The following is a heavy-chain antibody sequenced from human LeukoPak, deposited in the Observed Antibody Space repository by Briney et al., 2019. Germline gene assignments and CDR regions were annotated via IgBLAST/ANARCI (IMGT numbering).Heavy chain of an antibody. D-gene: IGHD3-9*01. CDR2: IYSGGST. CDR1: GFTVSSNY. J-gene: IGHJ4*02. Sequence: GGSLRLSCAASGFTVSSNYMSWVRQAPGKGLEWVSVIYSGGSTYYADSVKGRFTISRDNSKNTLYLQMNSLRAEDTAVYYCARDGRRGDILTGYYIVDYWGQGTLVTASS. V-gene: IGHV3-66*01. CDR3: ARDGRRGDILTGYYIVDY.